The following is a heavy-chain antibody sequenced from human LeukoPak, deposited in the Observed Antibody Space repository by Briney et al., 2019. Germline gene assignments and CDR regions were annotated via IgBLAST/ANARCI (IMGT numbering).Heavy chain of an antibody. D-gene: IGHD1-26*01. J-gene: IGHJ2*01. CDR1: RFTFNSYA. V-gene: IGHV3-23*01. CDR2: IGGSNGIT. Sequence: GGSLRLTCAASRFTFNSYAMSWVRQAPGKGLEWVSVIGGSNGITFYVGSVKGRFTISRDSSKNTLFLQMNTLRAEDTAIYYCAKDRTVGASYWYFDLWGRGTLVTVSS. CDR3: AKDRTVGASYWYFDL.